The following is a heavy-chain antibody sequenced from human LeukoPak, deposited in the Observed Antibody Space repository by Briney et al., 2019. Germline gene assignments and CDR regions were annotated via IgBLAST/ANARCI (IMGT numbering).Heavy chain of an antibody. CDR1: GGSFSGYY. J-gene: IGHJ3*02. V-gene: IGHV4-34*01. CDR3: ASSEVPDYYDSSGYSGYAFDI. D-gene: IGHD3-22*01. CDR2: INHSGST. Sequence: SETLSLTCAVYGGSFSGYYWSWIRQPPGKGLEWIGEINHSGSTNYNPSLKSRVTISVDTSKNQFSLKLSSVTAADTAVYYCASSEVPDYYDSSGYSGYAFDIWGQGTMVTVSS.